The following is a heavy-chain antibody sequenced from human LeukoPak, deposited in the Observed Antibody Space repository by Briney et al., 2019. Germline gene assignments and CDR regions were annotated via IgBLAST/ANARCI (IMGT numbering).Heavy chain of an antibody. Sequence: SETLSLTCAVYGGSFSGYYWSWIRQPPGKGLEWIGEINHSGSTNYNPSLKSRVTISVDTSKNRFSLKLSSVTAADTAVYYCARSSFSSPLGYWGQGTLVTVSS. V-gene: IGHV4-34*01. CDR1: GGSFSGYY. J-gene: IGHJ4*02. D-gene: IGHD3-3*01. CDR3: ARSSFSSPLGY. CDR2: INHSGST.